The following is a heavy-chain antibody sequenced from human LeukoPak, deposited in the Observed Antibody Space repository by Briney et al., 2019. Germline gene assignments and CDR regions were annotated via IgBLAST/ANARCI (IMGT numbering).Heavy chain of an antibody. V-gene: IGHV3-21*01. CDR1: GFTFSSYT. Sequence: GGSLRLSCAASGFTFSSYTMNWVRQAPGKGPEWVSSITSSSSYIYYADSVKGRFTISRDNARNSLYLQMNSLRAEDTALYYCARDLAAWDVWGKGTTVTVSS. CDR3: ARDLAAWDV. CDR2: ITSSSSYI. J-gene: IGHJ6*04.